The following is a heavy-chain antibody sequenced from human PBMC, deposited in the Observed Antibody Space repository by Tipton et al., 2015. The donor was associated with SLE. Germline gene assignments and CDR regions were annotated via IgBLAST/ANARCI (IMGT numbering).Heavy chain of an antibody. CDR2: IFYSGTT. J-gene: IGHJ4*02. CDR3: ARHYAFTFDY. CDR1: GVSISSYC. V-gene: IGHV4-59*08. Sequence: TLSLTCTVSGVSISSYCWSWIRQPPGKGLEWIAFIFYSGTTSYNPSLKSRVTISGDTSKNQLSLKLSSVTAADTAVYYCARHYAFTFDYWGQGALVTVSS. D-gene: IGHD2-2*01.